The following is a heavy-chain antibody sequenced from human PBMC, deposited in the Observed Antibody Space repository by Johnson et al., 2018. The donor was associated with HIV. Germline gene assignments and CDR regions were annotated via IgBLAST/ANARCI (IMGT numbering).Heavy chain of an antibody. Sequence: VQLLESGGGVVRPGGSLRLSCAASGFTFSSYAMHWVRQAPGKGLEWVAVISYDGSNKYYADSVKGRFTISRDNSKNTLYLQMNSLRAEDTAVYYCARDRGGGTEAGAFDIWGQGTMVTVSS. D-gene: IGHD2-15*01. CDR1: GFTFSSYA. CDR2: ISYDGSNK. J-gene: IGHJ3*02. V-gene: IGHV3-30-3*01. CDR3: ARDRGGGTEAGAFDI.